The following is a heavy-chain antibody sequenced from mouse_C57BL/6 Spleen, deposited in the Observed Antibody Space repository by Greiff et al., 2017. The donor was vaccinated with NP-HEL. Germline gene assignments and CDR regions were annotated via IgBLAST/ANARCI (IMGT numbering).Heavy chain of an antibody. D-gene: IGHD4-1*02. V-gene: IGHV1-15*01. CDR2: IDPETGGT. CDR1: GYTFTDYE. Sequence: VQLQQSGAELVRPGASVTLSCKASGYTFTDYEMHWVKQTPVHGLEWIGAIDPETGGTAYNQKFKSKAILTADKSSSTAYMELRSLTSEDSAVYYCTRSIPNWDWFAYWGQGTLVTVSA. J-gene: IGHJ3*01. CDR3: TRSIPNWDWFAY.